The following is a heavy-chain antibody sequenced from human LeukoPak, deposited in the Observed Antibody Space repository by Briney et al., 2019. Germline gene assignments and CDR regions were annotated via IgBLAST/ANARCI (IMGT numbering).Heavy chain of an antibody. V-gene: IGHV1-46*01. J-gene: IGHJ3*01. CDR2: FNPNGGRT. D-gene: IGHD4-23*01. CDR1: DNTFTTYY. Sequence: ASVKVSCKASDNTFTTYYMHWVRQAPGQGLEWLGIFNPNGGRTAYAQNFQGRVTMTRDTSTTIVYMELSSLRSEDAAVYYCARDMSTAVTPISYAFDVWGQGTMVTVSS. CDR3: ARDMSTAVTPISYAFDV.